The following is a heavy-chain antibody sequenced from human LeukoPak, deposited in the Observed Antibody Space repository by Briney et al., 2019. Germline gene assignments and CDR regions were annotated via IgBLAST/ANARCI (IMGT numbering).Heavy chain of an antibody. J-gene: IGHJ4*02. CDR3: ARDLFVEDSGSYSIL. Sequence: ASVKVSCKASGYSFSNYVTTWVRQAPGQGLEWMGWISVYNGNTKYAQRFEGRVTMITDTSTSTAYTELTSLRSDDTAVYYCARDLFVEDSGSYSILWGQGTLVTVSS. CDR2: ISVYNGNT. CDR1: GYSFSNYV. D-gene: IGHD3-10*01. V-gene: IGHV1-18*01.